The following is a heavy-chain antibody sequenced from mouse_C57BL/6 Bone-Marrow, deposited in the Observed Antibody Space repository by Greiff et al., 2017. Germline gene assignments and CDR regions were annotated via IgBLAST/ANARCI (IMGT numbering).Heavy chain of an antibody. J-gene: IGHJ2*01. Sequence: VMLVESGGGLVKPGGSLKLSCAASGFTFSSYAMSWVRQTPEKRLEWVATISDGGSYTYYPDNVKGRFTISRDNAKNNLYLQMSHLKSEDTAMYYCARDYFYYFDYWGQGTTLTVSS. CDR1: GFTFSSYA. CDR3: ARDYFYYFDY. V-gene: IGHV5-4*01. CDR2: ISDGGSYT. D-gene: IGHD1-1*01.